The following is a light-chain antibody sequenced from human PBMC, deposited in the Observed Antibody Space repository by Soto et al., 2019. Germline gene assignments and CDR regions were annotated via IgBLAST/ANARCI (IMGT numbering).Light chain of an antibody. CDR2: EVS. V-gene: IGLV2-14*01. J-gene: IGLJ3*02. CDR1: SSDVGGYNY. Sequence: QSALTQPASGSGSPGQSITISCTGTSSDVGGYNYVSWYQQHPREAPKRMIYEVSNRPSGVSNRVSGSKSGNTAYLTISGLQAEDEADYYCSSYISSRTRVFGGGTKLTVL. CDR3: SSYISSRTRV.